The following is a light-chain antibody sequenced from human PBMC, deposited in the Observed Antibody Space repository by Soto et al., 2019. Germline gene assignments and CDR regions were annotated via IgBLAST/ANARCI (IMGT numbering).Light chain of an antibody. CDR1: QSLSSIHLGWY. J-gene: IGKJ5*01. CDR3: QQHGSSHPIT. V-gene: IGKV3-20*01. Sequence: EIVLTQTPGTLSLSPGERATLSCRASQSLSSIHLGWYLAWYQQNPGQTPRLLIYGTSSRATGIPDRFSGSGSGTDFTLTISRLEPEDFAVYYCQQHGSSHPITFGQGTRLEIK. CDR2: GTS.